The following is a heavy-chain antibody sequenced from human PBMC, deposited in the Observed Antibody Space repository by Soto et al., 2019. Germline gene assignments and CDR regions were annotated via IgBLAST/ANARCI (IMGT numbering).Heavy chain of an antibody. CDR3: AGDVHYYASAY. CDR1: GFRFSDHY. J-gene: IGHJ4*02. V-gene: IGHV3-11*01. Sequence: QVQLVESGGGLVKAGGSLRLSCVASGFRFSDHYMTWIRQAPGKGLEWVSYISGGGTTIYYADSVKGRFTVSRDNAKNSLYLQMDSLRAEDTAIYYCAGDVHYYASAYWGQGTLVTVSS. CDR2: ISGGGTTI. D-gene: IGHD3-10*01.